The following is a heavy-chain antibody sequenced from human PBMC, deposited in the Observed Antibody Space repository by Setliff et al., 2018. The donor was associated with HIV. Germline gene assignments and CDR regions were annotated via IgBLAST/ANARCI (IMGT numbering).Heavy chain of an antibody. V-gene: IGHV4-38-2*01. D-gene: IGHD3-3*01. Sequence: SETLSLTCVVSGNSISSGYYWGWVRQPPGKGLEWIGSIYHTGSTYYNPSLKVRVTISVDTSKNQFSLKLTSLTAADTSIYHCARLHIRFRSQDWAAVDVWGQGTTVTVSS. CDR2: IYHTGST. CDR1: GNSISSGYY. J-gene: IGHJ6*02. CDR3: ARLHIRFRSQDWAAVDV.